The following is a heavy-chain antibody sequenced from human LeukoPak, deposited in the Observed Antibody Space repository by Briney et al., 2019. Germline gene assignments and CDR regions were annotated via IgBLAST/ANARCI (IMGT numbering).Heavy chain of an antibody. CDR1: IGSINSYY. CDR3: ARIRGYGVFAYFDH. D-gene: IGHD5/OR15-5a*01. Sequence: SETLSLTCTVSIGSINSYYWSWIRQPPGKGLEWIGYVYYTGSTEYNPSLKSRVTISVDTSKNQFSLNLNSVTAADTAVYYCARIRGYGVFAYFDHWGQGTLVTVSS. V-gene: IGHV4-59*01. CDR2: VYYTGST. J-gene: IGHJ4*02.